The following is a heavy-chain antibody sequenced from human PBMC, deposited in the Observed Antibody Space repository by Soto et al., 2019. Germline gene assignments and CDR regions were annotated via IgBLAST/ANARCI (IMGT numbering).Heavy chain of an antibody. J-gene: IGHJ4*02. CDR2: IYYTGTT. V-gene: IGHV4-39*01. D-gene: IGHD3-22*01. Sequence: SETLSLTCSVSGGSVTNINYFWAWIRQSPGKGLEWIANIYYTGTTFYNPSLRSRVSMTIDASKNRFSLNLSSVTAPDTALYYCARHEYVSSSYDLLDVWGQGTLVTVSS. CDR1: GGSVTNINYF. CDR3: ARHEYVSSSYDLLDV.